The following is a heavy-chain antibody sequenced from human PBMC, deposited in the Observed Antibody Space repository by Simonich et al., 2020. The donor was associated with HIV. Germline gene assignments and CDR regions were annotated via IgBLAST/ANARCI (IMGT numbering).Heavy chain of an antibody. CDR3: AKDRYYNFWSGYYDY. Sequence: EVQLLESGGGLVQPGGSLRLSCAASGFTFSSYAMSWVRQAPGKGWDGVSAIRGSGGSKYYADAGKGRFTISRDNSKNTLYLQMNSLRAEDTAVYYCAKDRYYNFWSGYYDYWGQGTLVTVSS. CDR1: GFTFSSYA. V-gene: IGHV3-23*01. CDR2: IRGSGGSK. D-gene: IGHD3-3*01. J-gene: IGHJ4*02.